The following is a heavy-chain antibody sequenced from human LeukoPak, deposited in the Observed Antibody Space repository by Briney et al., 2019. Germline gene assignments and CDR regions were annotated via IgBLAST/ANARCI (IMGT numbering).Heavy chain of an antibody. CDR2: ISYDGSNK. V-gene: IGHV3-30-3*01. J-gene: IGHJ6*02. D-gene: IGHD3-9*01. CDR1: GFTFSSYA. Sequence: GGSLRLSCAASGFTFSSYAMHWVRQAPGKGLEWVAVISYDGSNKYYADSVKGRFTISRDNSRNTLYLQMNSLRAEDTAVYYCARDLTYYDFLTGSSYYGMDVWGQGTTVTVSS. CDR3: ARDLTYYDFLTGSSYYGMDV.